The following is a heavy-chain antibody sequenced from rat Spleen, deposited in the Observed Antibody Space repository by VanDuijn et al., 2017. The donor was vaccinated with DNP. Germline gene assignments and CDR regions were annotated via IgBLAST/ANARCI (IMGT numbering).Heavy chain of an antibody. D-gene: IGHD4-3*01. Sequence: EVQLVESGGGLVQPGRSLKLSCAASGFTFNDYGMAWVRQAPTKGLEWVASIDTGGGITYYGDSVKGRFAISRDNAKSTLYLQMNSLRSEDMATYYCIRWNSGHFDYWGQGVMVTVSS. CDR1: GFTFNDYG. CDR2: IDTGGGIT. J-gene: IGHJ2*01. V-gene: IGHV5S13*01. CDR3: IRWNSGHFDY.